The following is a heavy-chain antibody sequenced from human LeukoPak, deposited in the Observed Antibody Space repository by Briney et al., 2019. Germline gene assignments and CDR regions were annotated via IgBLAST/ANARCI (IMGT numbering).Heavy chain of an antibody. J-gene: IGHJ6*04. CDR3: AKGLSRVRGLTYYGMDV. Sequence: GGSLRLSCAASGFTFKSYGMHWVRQAPGKGLEWVAVISFDGGNEYCADSVKGRFSISRDKSNNTLYLQMSSLRAEDTAVYYCAKGLSRVRGLTYYGMDVWGRGTTVAVSS. D-gene: IGHD3-10*01. CDR2: ISFDGGNE. CDR1: GFTFKSYG. V-gene: IGHV3-30*18.